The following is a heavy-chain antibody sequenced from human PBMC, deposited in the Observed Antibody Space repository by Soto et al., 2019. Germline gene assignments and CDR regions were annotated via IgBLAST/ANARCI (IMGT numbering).Heavy chain of an antibody. CDR2: ISSSSSYI. CDR3: ASWAAYSGSYHAFDY. CDR1: GFTFSSYS. V-gene: IGHV3-21*01. D-gene: IGHD1-26*01. J-gene: IGHJ4*02. Sequence: GGSLRLSCAASGFTFSSYSMNWVRQAPGKGLEWVSSISSSSSYIYYADSVKGRFTISRDNAKNSLYLQMNSLRAEDTAVYYCASWAAYSGSYHAFDYWGQGTLVTVSS.